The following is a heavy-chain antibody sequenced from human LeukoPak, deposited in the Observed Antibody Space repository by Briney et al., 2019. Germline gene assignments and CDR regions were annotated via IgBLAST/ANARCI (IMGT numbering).Heavy chain of an antibody. V-gene: IGHV4-39*07. CDR2: IYYSGST. Sequence: KSSETLSLTCTVSGGSISSSSYYWGWIRQPPGKGLEWIGNIYYSGSTYYNPSLMSRVIISVDTSKNQFSLKLSSVTAADTAVYYCARDAYYYDSSGYYYFDYWGQGTLVTVSS. D-gene: IGHD3-22*01. CDR3: ARDAYYYDSSGYYYFDY. CDR1: GGSISSSSYY. J-gene: IGHJ4*02.